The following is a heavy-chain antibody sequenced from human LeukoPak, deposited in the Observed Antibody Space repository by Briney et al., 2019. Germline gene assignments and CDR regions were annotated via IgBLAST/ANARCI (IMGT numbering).Heavy chain of an antibody. CDR3: AREEYCSGGGCYVRFDP. Sequence: ASVTVSCKASGYTFTGYYMYWVRQAPAQGLDWMGWINPNSGGTNYAQEFQGRVTMTRDTSISTAYMELSRLGSDDKAGYYCAREEYCSGGGCYVRFDPWGQGTLVTVSS. J-gene: IGHJ5*02. D-gene: IGHD2-15*01. V-gene: IGHV1-2*02. CDR1: GYTFTGYY. CDR2: INPNSGGT.